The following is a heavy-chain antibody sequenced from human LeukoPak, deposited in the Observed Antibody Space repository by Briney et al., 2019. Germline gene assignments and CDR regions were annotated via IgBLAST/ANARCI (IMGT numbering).Heavy chain of an antibody. J-gene: IGHJ4*02. Sequence: GGSLRLSCAASGFTFSSYGMHWVRQAPGKGLEWVAVISYDGSNKYYADSVKGRFTISRDNSKNTLYLQMNSLRAEDTAVYYCAKDRLYGSGYPGGYWGQGTLVTVSS. D-gene: IGHD3-10*01. CDR1: GFTFSSYG. CDR3: AKDRLYGSGYPGGY. CDR2: ISYDGSNK. V-gene: IGHV3-30*18.